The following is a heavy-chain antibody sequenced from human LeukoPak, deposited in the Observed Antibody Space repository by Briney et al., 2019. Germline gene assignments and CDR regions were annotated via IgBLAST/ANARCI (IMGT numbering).Heavy chain of an antibody. D-gene: IGHD6-13*01. CDR2: INTNTGNP. J-gene: IGHJ5*02. CDR3: ARELPPEYSSSWYSNWFDP. V-gene: IGHV7-4-1*02. Sequence: GASVKVSCKVSGYTFTSYAMNWVRQAPGQGLEWMGWINTNTGNPTYAQGFTGRFVFSLDTSVSTAYLQISSLKAEDTAVYYCARELPPEYSSSWYSNWFDPWGQGTLVTVSS. CDR1: GYTFTSYA.